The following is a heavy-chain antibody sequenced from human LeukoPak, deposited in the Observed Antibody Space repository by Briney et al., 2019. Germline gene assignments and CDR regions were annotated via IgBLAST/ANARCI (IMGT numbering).Heavy chain of an antibody. V-gene: IGHV4-38-2*02. CDR1: GYSISSGYY. J-gene: IGHJ3*02. D-gene: IGHD1-26*01. CDR2: IYHSGST. CDR3: TRGRSGSFDDFDI. Sequence: PSETLSLTCTVSGYSISSGYYWGWIRQPPGKGLEWIGSIYHSGSTYYNPSLKSRVTISVDTSKNQFSLKLSSVTAADTAVYYCTRGRSGSFDDFDIWGQGTMVTVSS.